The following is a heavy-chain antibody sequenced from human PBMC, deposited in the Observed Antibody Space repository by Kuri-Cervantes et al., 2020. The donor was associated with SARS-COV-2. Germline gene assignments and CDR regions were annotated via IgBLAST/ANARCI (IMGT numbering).Heavy chain of an antibody. CDR2: IYYSGST. CDR1: GGSISSYY. J-gene: IGHJ3*02. CDR3: ARDADDAFDI. Sequence: SETLSLTCTVSGGSISSYYWSWIRQPPGKGLEWIGYIYYSGSTNYNPSLKSRVTISVDTSKNQFSLKLSSVTAADTAVYYCARDADDAFDIWGQGTMVTVSS. V-gene: IGHV4-59*01.